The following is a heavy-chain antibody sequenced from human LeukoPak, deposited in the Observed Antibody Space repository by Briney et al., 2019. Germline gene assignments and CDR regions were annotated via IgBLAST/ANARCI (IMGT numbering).Heavy chain of an antibody. CDR3: ARDRVYLTLRDGYNYLSMSAFDI. CDR1: GGSISSGDYY. V-gene: IGHV4-30-4*02. J-gene: IGHJ3*02. Sequence: SENLSLTCTVSGGSISSGDYYWSWIRQPPGKGLEWIGYIYYSGSTYYNPSLKSRVTISVDTSKDQFSLKLSSVTAADTAVYYCARDRVYLTLRDGYNYLSMSAFDIWGQGTVVTVSS. CDR2: IYYSGST. D-gene: IGHD5-24*01.